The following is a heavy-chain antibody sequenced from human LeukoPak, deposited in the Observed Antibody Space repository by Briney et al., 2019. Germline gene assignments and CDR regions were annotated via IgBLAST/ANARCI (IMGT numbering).Heavy chain of an antibody. Sequence: PGGSLRLSCAASGFTFSSYGMSWVRQAPGKGLEWVANIKQDGSEKYYVDSVKGRFTISRDNAKNSLYLQMNSLRAEDTAVYYCARDRHLWFGELDYWGQGTLVTVSS. CDR2: IKQDGSEK. D-gene: IGHD3-10*01. CDR3: ARDRHLWFGELDY. CDR1: GFTFSSYG. J-gene: IGHJ4*02. V-gene: IGHV3-7*01.